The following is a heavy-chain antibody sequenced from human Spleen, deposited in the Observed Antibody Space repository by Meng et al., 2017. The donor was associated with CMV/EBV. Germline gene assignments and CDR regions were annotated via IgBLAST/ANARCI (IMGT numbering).Heavy chain of an antibody. Sequence: ASVKVSCKASGYTFTGYYIHWVRQAPGLGLEWMGWVDPNSGGATYALKFQGRVTMTRDTSINTAYIEVIRLSSVTAADTAVYYCARDNRGGLGFDYWGQGTLVTVSS. CDR1: GYTFTGYY. CDR3: ARDNRGGLGFDY. J-gene: IGHJ4*02. D-gene: IGHD1-14*01. CDR2: VDPNSGGA. V-gene: IGHV1-2*02.